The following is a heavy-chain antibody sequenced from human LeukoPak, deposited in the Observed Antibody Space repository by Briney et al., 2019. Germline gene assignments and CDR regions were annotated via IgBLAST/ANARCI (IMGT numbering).Heavy chain of an antibody. Sequence: ASVKVSCKASGYTFTSYGVSWVRQAPGQGLEWMGWIGAYNGNTNYAQKLQGRVTMTTDTSTSTAYMELRSLRSDDTAVYYCAREWEYQLLPGYWGQGTLVTVSS. CDR2: IGAYNGNT. CDR1: GYTFTSYG. V-gene: IGHV1-18*01. J-gene: IGHJ4*02. D-gene: IGHD2-2*01. CDR3: AREWEYQLLPGY.